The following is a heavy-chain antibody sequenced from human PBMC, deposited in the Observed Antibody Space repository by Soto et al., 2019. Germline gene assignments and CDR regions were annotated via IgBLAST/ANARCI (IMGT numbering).Heavy chain of an antibody. CDR3: ARSTVWFGDAFDI. CDR1: GDSINSGGHY. Sequence: QVQLQESGPGRVRPSQTLSLSCTVSGDSINSGGHYWNWIRQRPGKGLEWIGYIYHSGSSYYIPSLRSRLLISVDVSKNLFSLSLPSVTAADTALYFCARSTVWFGDAFDIWGPGTMVTVSS. D-gene: IGHD3-10*01. CDR2: IYHSGSS. V-gene: IGHV4-31*03. J-gene: IGHJ3*02.